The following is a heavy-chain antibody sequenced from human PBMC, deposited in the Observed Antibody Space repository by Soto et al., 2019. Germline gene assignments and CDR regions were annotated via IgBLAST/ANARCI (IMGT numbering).Heavy chain of an antibody. Sequence: QVQVVQSGDEVKETGASVRVSCKTSGYSFTAYGISWVRQAPGQGLEWMGWISCYNGKTKYAQKVQGRSTMTTHTPTSTAYMEVGSLRSDYTAIYYCARDAPPPELRFLEWHNYDYNGMDVWGQGTTVTVSS. CDR1: GYSFTAYG. D-gene: IGHD3-3*01. V-gene: IGHV1-18*01. CDR3: ARDAPPPELRFLEWHNYDYNGMDV. CDR2: ISCYNGKT. J-gene: IGHJ6*02.